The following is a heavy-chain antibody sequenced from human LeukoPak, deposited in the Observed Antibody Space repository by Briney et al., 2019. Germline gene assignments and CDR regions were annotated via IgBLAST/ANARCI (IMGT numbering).Heavy chain of an antibody. CDR2: IYYSGTT. D-gene: IGHD2-15*01. Sequence: KPSETLSLTCAVYGDSFSGYYWSWIRQPPGKGLEWIGYIYYSGTTDYNPSLKSRVTISVDTSKNQFSLKVTSVTAADTAVYYCARRAAYWYFDLWGRGTLVTVSS. V-gene: IGHV4-59*01. J-gene: IGHJ2*01. CDR3: ARRAAYWYFDL. CDR1: GDSFSGYY.